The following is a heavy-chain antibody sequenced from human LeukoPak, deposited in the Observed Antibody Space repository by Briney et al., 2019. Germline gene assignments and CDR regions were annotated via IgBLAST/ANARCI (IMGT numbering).Heavy chain of an antibody. CDR2: IIPILGIA. CDR3: AKGGVADHYYYYGMDV. V-gene: IGHV1-69*04. J-gene: IGHJ6*02. D-gene: IGHD2-15*01. CDR1: GGTFSSYA. Sequence: ASVKVSCKASGGTFSSYAISWVRQAPGQGLEWMGRIIPILGIANYAQRFQGRVTITADKSTSTAYMELSSLRSEDTAVYYCAKGGVADHYYYYGMDVWGQGTTVTVSS.